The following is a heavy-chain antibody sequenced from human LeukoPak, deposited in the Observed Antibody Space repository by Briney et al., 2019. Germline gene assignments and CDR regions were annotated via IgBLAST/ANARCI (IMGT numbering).Heavy chain of an antibody. CDR1: GYTLTELS. CDR2: FDPEDGET. V-gene: IGHV1-24*01. CDR3: ATPYYYGSGNFDY. D-gene: IGHD3-10*01. J-gene: IGHJ4*02. Sequence: ASVKVSCKVSGYTLTELSMHWVRQAPGKGLEGMGGFDPEDGETIYAQKFQGRVTMTEDTSTDTAYMELSSLRSEDTAVYYCATPYYYGSGNFDYWGQGTLVTVSS.